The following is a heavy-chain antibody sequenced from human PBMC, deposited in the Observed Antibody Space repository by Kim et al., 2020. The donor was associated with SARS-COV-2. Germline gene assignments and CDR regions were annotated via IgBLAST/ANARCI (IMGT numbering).Heavy chain of an antibody. D-gene: IGHD2-21*02. V-gene: IGHV3-23*01. CDR3: ANPRGGVTDF. CDR2: T. J-gene: IGHJ4*02. Sequence: TSYADPVTGRLTISRDNSKNTLYLQMNSLRAGDTAVYYCANPRGGVTDFWGQGTLVTVSS.